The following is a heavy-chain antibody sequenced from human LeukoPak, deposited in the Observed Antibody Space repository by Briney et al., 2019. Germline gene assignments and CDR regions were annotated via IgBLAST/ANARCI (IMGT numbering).Heavy chain of an antibody. Sequence: GGSLRLSCAASGFTFSSYAMSWVRQAPGKGLEWVSVIYSGGSTYYADSVKGRFTISRDNSKNTLYLQMNSLRAEDTAVYYCARERGGVPDYWGQGTLVTVSS. J-gene: IGHJ4*02. CDR2: IYSGGST. D-gene: IGHD2-2*01. V-gene: IGHV3-66*01. CDR3: ARERGGVPDY. CDR1: GFTFSSYA.